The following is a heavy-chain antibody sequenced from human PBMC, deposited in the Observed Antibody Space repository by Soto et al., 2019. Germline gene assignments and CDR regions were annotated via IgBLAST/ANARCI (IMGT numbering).Heavy chain of an antibody. D-gene: IGHD5-12*01. V-gene: IGHV3-49*04. J-gene: IGHJ6*02. CDR2: IGTKVSGGTT. CDR1: GFIFRDYA. Sequence: PGGSLRLSCTSSGFIFRDYAVSWVRQAPGKGLERVGFIGTKVSGGTTQYAASVKGRFTVSRDDSKSIAYLQMNSLKTEDTAVYYCARDNSGYDYWERYFYYGKDVWGPGTTVTVSS. CDR3: ARDNSGYDYWERYFYYGKDV.